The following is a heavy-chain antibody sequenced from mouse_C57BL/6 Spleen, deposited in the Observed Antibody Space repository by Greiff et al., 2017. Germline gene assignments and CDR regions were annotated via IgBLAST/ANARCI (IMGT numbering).Heavy chain of an antibody. V-gene: IGHV1-81*01. CDR2: IYPRSGNT. CDR3: ARGIIYYGSSYAMDY. CDR1: GYTFTSYG. Sequence: VQLQQSGAELARPGASVKLSCKASGYTFTSYGISWVKQRTGQGLEWIGEIYPRSGNTYYNEKFKGKATLTADKSSSTAYMELRSLTSEDSAVYFCARGIIYYGSSYAMDYWGQGTSVTVSS. D-gene: IGHD1-1*01. J-gene: IGHJ4*01.